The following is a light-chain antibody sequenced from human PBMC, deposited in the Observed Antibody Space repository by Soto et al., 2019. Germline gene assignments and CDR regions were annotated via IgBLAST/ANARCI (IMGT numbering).Light chain of an antibody. CDR1: SSNIGGNS. CDR2: DDN. J-gene: IGLJ1*01. V-gene: IGLV1-51*01. Sequence: QSLLTQPPSVSSAPGQKVTIACSVSSSNIGGNSVSWYQQLPGTAPKLLIYDDNKRPSGIPGRFSGSKSGTSATLGITGFQTGDEADYYCGSWDSSLSAYVFGTGTKVTVL. CDR3: GSWDSSLSAYV.